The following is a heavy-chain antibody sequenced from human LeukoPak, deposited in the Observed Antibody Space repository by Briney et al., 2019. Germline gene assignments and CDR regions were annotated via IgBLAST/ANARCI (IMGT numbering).Heavy chain of an antibody. D-gene: IGHD3-10*01. CDR1: GFTVSSNY. CDR2: IYSGGST. CDR3: AKGGAYYGRGAFDI. J-gene: IGHJ3*02. V-gene: IGHV3-53*01. Sequence: PGGSLRLSCAASGFTVSSNYMSWVRQAPGKGLEWVSVIYSGGSTYYADSVKGRFTISRDNSKNTLYLQMNSLRAEDTAVYYCAKGGAYYGRGAFDIWGQGTMVTVSS.